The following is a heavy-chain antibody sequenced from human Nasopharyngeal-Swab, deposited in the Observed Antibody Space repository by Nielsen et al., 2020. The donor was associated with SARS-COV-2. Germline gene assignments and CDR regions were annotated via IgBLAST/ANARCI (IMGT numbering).Heavy chain of an antibody. J-gene: IGHJ4*02. CDR2: ISGSGGST. V-gene: IGHV3-23*01. D-gene: IGHD5-18*01. Sequence: GESLKISCAASGFTFSSYAMSWVRQAPGKGLEWVSAISGSGGSTYYADSVKGRFTISRDNSKNTLYLQRNSLGEEDTAVYYCAKDWGLWLQAYYFDYWGQGTLVTVSS. CDR3: AKDWGLWLQAYYFDY. CDR1: GFTFSSYA.